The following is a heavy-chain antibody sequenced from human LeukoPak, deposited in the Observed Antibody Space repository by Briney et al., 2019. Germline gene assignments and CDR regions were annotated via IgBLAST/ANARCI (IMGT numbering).Heavy chain of an antibody. CDR3: ARDWELGH. V-gene: IGHV4-59*01. CDR2: IYENGRT. D-gene: IGHD1-26*01. CDR1: GGSIGNFF. Sequence: PSETLSLTCTVSGGSIGNFFWSWIRQSPGEGLEWIGFIYENGRTSYNPSLKSRVTISVDMSKNQFSLRLTSMTAADTAVYYCARDWELGHWGRGVLVTVTS. J-gene: IGHJ4*02.